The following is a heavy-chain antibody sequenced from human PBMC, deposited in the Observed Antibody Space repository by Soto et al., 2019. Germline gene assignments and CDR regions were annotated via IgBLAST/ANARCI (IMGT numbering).Heavy chain of an antibody. J-gene: IGHJ4*02. D-gene: IGHD3-16*02. CDR2: ISYDGYTQ. CDR3: AKSIVPKIPRLFAV. V-gene: IGHV3-30*04. CDR1: GFVFNAHA. Sequence: GGSLRLSCTASGFVFNAHAMHWVRQAPGKGLEWVALISYDGYTQHYADSVRGRFTISRDNSENTLYLQMTTPRTDDTAVYFCAKSIVPKIPRLFAVWGTGTLVTVSS.